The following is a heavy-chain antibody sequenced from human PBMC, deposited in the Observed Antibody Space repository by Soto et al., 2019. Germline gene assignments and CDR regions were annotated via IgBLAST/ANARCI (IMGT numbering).Heavy chain of an antibody. V-gene: IGHV1-69*13. Sequence: GGSVKVSCKASGGTFSSYAISWVRQAPGQGLEWMGGIIPIFGTANYAQKFQGRVTITADESTSTAYMELSSLRSEDTAVYYCARDFNYGSGSPPVNYYYGMDVWGQGTTVTVSS. J-gene: IGHJ6*02. CDR1: GGTFSSYA. CDR2: IIPIFGTA. CDR3: ARDFNYGSGSPPVNYYYGMDV. D-gene: IGHD3-10*01.